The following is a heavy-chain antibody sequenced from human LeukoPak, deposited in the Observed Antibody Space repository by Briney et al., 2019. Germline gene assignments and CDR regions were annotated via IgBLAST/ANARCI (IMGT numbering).Heavy chain of an antibody. Sequence: ASVKVSCKASGYTFTGYYMHWVRQAPGQGLEWMGWINPNSGGTNYAQKFYARVTMTRDTSISTAYMELSRLRSDDTAVFYCARSPHILTGENFDFWGQGTLVTVSS. CDR2: INPNSGGT. V-gene: IGHV1-2*02. CDR3: ARSPHILTGENFDF. D-gene: IGHD3-9*01. CDR1: GYTFTGYY. J-gene: IGHJ4*02.